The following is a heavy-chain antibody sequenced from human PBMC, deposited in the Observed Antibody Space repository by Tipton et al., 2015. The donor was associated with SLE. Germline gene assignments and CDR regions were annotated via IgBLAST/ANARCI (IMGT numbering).Heavy chain of an antibody. CDR1: GGSFSGYY. D-gene: IGHD3-3*01. J-gene: IGHJ6*03. V-gene: IGHV4-34*01. CDR3: ARSSSYYDFWSGSAVDYYYYMDV. Sequence: TLSLTCAVYGGSFSGYYWSWIRQPPGKGLEWIGEINHSGSTNYNPSLKSRVTISVDTCKNQFSLKLSSVTAADTAVYYCARSSSYYDFWSGSAVDYYYYMDVWGKGTTVTVSS. CDR2: INHSGST.